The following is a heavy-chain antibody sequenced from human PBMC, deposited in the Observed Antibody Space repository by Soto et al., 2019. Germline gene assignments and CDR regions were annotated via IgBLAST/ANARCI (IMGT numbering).Heavy chain of an antibody. CDR2: FDPEDGET. CDR3: ATVYCSGGSCYSSLWPEAWSRGHFDY. CDR1: GYTLTELS. Sequence: QVQLVQSGAEVKKPGASVKVSCKVSGYTLTELSMHWVRQAPGKGLEWMGGFDPEDGETIYAQKFQGRVTMTEDTSTDTAYMELSSLRSEDTAVYYCATVYCSGGSCYSSLWPEAWSRGHFDYWGQGTLVTVSS. V-gene: IGHV1-24*01. J-gene: IGHJ4*02. D-gene: IGHD2-15*01.